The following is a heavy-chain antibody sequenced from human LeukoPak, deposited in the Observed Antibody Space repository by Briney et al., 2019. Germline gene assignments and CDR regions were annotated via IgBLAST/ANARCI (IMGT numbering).Heavy chain of an antibody. D-gene: IGHD5-12*01. V-gene: IGHV3-30*03. CDR2: ISYDGSNK. CDR3: VEGGYDLT. J-gene: IGHJ5*02. Sequence: PGGSLRLSCAASGFTFSSYGMHWVRQAPGKGLEWVAVISYDGSNKYYADSVKGRFTISRDNSKNTLYLQMNSLRAEDTAVYYCVEGGYDLTWGQGTLVTVSS. CDR1: GFTFSSYG.